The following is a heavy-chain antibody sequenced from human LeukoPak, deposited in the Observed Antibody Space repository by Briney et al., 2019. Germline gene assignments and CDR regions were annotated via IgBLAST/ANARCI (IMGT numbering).Heavy chain of an antibody. CDR2: IYYSXST. V-gene: IGHV4-59*01. CDR3: ARGVTGGWYGDFQH. J-gene: IGHJ1*01. Sequence: SETLSLTCTVSGXXIXXXFXXXXXXPXGXXLXXXXXIYYSXSTNYNPSLKSRVTISVDTSKNQFSLKLSSVTAADTAVYYCARGVTGGWYGDFQHWGQGTLVTVSS. CDR1: GXXIXXXF. D-gene: IGHD6-19*01.